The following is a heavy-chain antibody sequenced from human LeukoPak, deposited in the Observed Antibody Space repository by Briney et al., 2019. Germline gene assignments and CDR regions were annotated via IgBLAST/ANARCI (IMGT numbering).Heavy chain of an antibody. CDR1: GFTVSSNY. Sequence: GGSLRLSCATSGFTVSSNYLCWVRQAPGEGLEWVSVIYSGGSTYYADSVKGRFTISRDNSKNTLYLQMNSLRAEDTAVYYCTTDSPYYYFDYWGQGTLVTVSS. CDR3: TTDSPYYYFDY. J-gene: IGHJ4*02. V-gene: IGHV3-53*01. CDR2: IYSGGST. D-gene: IGHD3-10*01.